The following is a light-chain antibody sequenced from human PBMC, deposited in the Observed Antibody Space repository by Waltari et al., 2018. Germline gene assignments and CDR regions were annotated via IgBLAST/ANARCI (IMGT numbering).Light chain of an antibody. V-gene: IGLV2-23*02. CDR1: STDVGGYNF. CDR3: CSYAGSSTHVL. Sequence: QSALTQPASVSGSPGPSITISCPGTSTDVGGYNFVPWYQQYPDKAPKLMIYDVLKRPSGVSNRFSGSKSGNTASLTISGLQAEDEADYYCCSYAGSSTHVLFGGGTKLTVL. CDR2: DVL. J-gene: IGLJ2*01.